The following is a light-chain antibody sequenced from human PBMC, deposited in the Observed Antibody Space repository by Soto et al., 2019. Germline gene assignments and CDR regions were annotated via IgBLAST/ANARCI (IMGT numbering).Light chain of an antibody. CDR2: GAS. CDR1: QSVSSSY. Sequence: EIVLTQSPCTLSLSPGERATLPCRASQSVSSSYLAWYQQKPGQAPRLLIYGASSRATGIPDRFSGSGSGTDFTLTISRLEPEDFAVYYCQQYGSSPPVTFGPGTKVDIK. J-gene: IGKJ3*01. CDR3: QQYGSSPPVT. V-gene: IGKV3-20*01.